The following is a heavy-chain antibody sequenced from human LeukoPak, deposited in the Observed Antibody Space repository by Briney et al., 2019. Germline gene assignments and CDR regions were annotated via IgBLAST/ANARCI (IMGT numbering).Heavy chain of an antibody. J-gene: IGHJ5*02. Sequence: KGSGPTLVNPTQTLTLTCTFSGFSLSTRGVGVGWIRQPPGKALEWLALIYWDDEKGYSPSLKNRLTITKDTSKNQVVLTMTNMDPVDTATYYCAHSPDTYYDLWSGYRGPHWLGPWGQGTLVTVTS. CDR2: IYWDDEK. CDR3: AHSPDTYYDLWSGYRGPHWLGP. V-gene: IGHV2-5*02. CDR1: GFSLSTRGVG. D-gene: IGHD3-3*01.